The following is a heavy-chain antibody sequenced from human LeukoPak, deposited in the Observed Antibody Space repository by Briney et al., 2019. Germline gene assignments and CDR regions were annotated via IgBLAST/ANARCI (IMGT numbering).Heavy chain of an antibody. V-gene: IGHV3-74*01. CDR1: GFTFSNNW. J-gene: IGHJ4*02. D-gene: IGHD3-22*01. CDR2: INSDGRTT. CDR3: AMIKEG. Sequence: GGSLRLSCAASGFTFSNNWMHWVRQAPGKGLVWVSRINSDGRTTTYADSVKGRVTISRDNAKNTLYLQMNSLRAEDTAVYYCAMIKEGWGQGTLVTASS.